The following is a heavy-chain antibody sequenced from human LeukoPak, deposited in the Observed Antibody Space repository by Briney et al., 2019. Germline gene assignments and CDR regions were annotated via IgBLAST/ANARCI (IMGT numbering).Heavy chain of an antibody. J-gene: IGHJ3*02. CDR2: INPNSGGT. V-gene: IGHV1-2*02. Sequence: ASVKVSCKASGYTFTSYYMHWVRQAPGQGLEWMGWINPNSGGTNYAQKFQGRVTMTRDTSISTAYMELSRLRSDDTAVYYCARDLGLSSEYQLLSGAFDIWGQGTMVTVSS. D-gene: IGHD2-2*01. CDR1: GYTFTSYY. CDR3: ARDLGLSSEYQLLSGAFDI.